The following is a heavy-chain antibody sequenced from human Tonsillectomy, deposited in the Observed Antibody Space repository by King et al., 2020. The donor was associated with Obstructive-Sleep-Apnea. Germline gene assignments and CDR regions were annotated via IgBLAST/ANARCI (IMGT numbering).Heavy chain of an antibody. Sequence: VQLVESGGGLVHPGRSLRLSCTTSGFTFGDYAMSWSRQAPGKGLEWVGFITSKAYGGTAEYAASVKGRFTISRDDSKSIAYLQMNSLKTEDPAVYYCSRDRDYDSSGYNFDFWGQGTLVTVSS. CDR3: SRDRDYDSSGYNFDF. J-gene: IGHJ4*02. CDR1: GFTFGDYA. D-gene: IGHD3-22*01. V-gene: IGHV3-49*03. CDR2: ITSKAYGGTA.